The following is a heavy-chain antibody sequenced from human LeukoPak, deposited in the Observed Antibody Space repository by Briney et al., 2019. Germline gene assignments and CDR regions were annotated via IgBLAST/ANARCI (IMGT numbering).Heavy chain of an antibody. CDR3: ASAAPQGYFQH. CDR2: IHYSGAT. J-gene: IGHJ1*01. Sequence: PSETLSLTCTVSGDSISGYFWSWIRQTPGKGLEWIGYIHYSGATNYNPSLKSRVTMSVDTSKDQFSLKLSSVNAADTAMYYCASAAPQGYFQHWGQGTLVTVSS. CDR1: GDSISGYF. V-gene: IGHV4-59*08.